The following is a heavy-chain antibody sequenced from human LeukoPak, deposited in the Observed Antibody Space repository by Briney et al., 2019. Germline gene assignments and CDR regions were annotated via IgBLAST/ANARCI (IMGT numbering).Heavy chain of an antibody. D-gene: IGHD1-26*01. Sequence: PGGSLRLSRAASGFTLSSYSMNWVRQAPGKGREWVSSISSSSSYIYYADSVKGRFTISRDNAKNSLYLQMNSLRAEDTAVYYCARTHYSRSSPSFDPWGQGTLVTVSS. CDR3: ARTHYSRSSPSFDP. J-gene: IGHJ5*02. CDR1: GFTLSSYS. V-gene: IGHV3-21*01. CDR2: ISSSSSYI.